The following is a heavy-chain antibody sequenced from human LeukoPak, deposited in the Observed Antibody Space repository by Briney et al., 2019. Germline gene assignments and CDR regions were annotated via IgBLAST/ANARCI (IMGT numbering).Heavy chain of an antibody. J-gene: IGHJ5*02. D-gene: IGHD6-13*01. Sequence: GASVKVSCKASGYTFTGYYMHWVRQAPGQGLEWMGRINPNSGGTNYAQKFQGRVTITRDTSISTAYMELSRLRSDDTAVYYCARDLGYPSRGFDPWGQGTLVTVSS. CDR2: INPNSGGT. V-gene: IGHV1-2*06. CDR3: ARDLGYPSRGFDP. CDR1: GYTFTGYY.